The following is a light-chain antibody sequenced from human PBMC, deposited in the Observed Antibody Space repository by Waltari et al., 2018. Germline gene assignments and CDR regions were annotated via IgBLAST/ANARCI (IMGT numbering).Light chain of an antibody. Sequence: VMTQSPLSLPVTPGETATISCRSSQNLLHSNGYNYLDWYLQKPGQSPKLLIYMGSNRASGVPDRFSGSGSGTDFTLKISRVEAEDVGVYYCMQPLQTPWTFGQGTKVEIK. V-gene: IGKV2-28*01. CDR3: MQPLQTPWT. CDR1: QNLLHSNGYNY. J-gene: IGKJ1*01. CDR2: MGS.